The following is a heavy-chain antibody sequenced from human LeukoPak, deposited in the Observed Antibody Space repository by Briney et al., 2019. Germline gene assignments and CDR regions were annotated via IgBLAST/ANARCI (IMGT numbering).Heavy chain of an antibody. CDR3: ARDQGTSVIAMVGGHFDY. D-gene: IGHD2-21*01. V-gene: IGHV3-33*01. Sequence: GGSLRLSCAASGFTFRGNGMHWVRQAPGKGLEWVAIIWYDGSNRYYADSVKGRFTISRDNSKNTLFLQMNSLTAEDTAVYYCARDQGTSVIAMVGGHFDYWGPGTLVTVSS. CDR1: GFTFRGNG. CDR2: IWYDGSNR. J-gene: IGHJ4*02.